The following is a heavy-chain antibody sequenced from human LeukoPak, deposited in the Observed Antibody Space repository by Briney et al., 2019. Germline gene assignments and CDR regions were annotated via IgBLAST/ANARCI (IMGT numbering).Heavy chain of an antibody. CDR1: GGTFSRYA. Sequence: SVKVSCKASGGTFSRYAISWVRQAPRQGLEWMGGIIPIFGTANYAQKFQGRVTITADESTSTAYMELSSLRSEDTALYYCARDGGGIRHYYYYMDVWGKGTTVTVSS. CDR2: IIPIFGTA. J-gene: IGHJ6*03. D-gene: IGHD1-14*01. V-gene: IGHV1-69*13. CDR3: ARDGGGIRHYYYYMDV.